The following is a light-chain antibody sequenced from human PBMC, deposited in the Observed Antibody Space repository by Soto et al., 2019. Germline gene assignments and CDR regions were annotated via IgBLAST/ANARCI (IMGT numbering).Light chain of an antibody. V-gene: IGKV3-20*01. CDR3: QQYGSSLFT. CDR2: GTS. J-gene: IGKJ3*01. Sequence: EIVLTQSPGTLSLSPGERATLCCRASQSVSSKYLAWYQQKPGQAPRVLIYGTSIRASGVPERFSGGGSGTDFTLTITRLEPEDFAVYYCQQYGSSLFTFGPGTKVDIK. CDR1: QSVSSKY.